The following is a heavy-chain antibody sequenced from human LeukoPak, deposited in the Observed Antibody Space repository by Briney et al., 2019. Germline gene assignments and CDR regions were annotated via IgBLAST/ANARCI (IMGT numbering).Heavy chain of an antibody. Sequence: PSETLSLTCTVSGGSISSSSYYWGWIRQPPGKGLEWIANIYYSGNTYNNPSLKSRVTISVDTSKNQFSLKLSSVTAADTAVYYCARLAGIAAPLYFYYMDVWGKGTTVTVSS. CDR3: ARLAGIAAPLYFYYMDV. CDR2: IYYSGNT. J-gene: IGHJ6*03. CDR1: GGSISSSSYY. D-gene: IGHD6-13*01. V-gene: IGHV4-39*01.